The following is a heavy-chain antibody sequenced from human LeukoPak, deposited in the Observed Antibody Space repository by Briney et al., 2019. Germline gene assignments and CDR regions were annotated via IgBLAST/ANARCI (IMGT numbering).Heavy chain of an antibody. D-gene: IGHD2-15*01. J-gene: IGHJ5*02. CDR1: GGSFSGYY. V-gene: IGHV4-34*01. CDR3: ASMVVVARGWFDP. CDR2: INHSGST. Sequence: PSQTLSLTCAVYGGSFSGYYWSWIRQPPGKGLEWIGEINHSGSTNYNPSLKSRVTISVDTSKNQFSLKLSSVTAADTAVYYCASMVVVARGWFDPWGQGTLVTVSS.